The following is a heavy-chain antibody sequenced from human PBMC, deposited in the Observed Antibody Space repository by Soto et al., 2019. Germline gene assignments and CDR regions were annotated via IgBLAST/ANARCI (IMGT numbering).Heavy chain of an antibody. CDR3: SRTPLDY. Sequence: QVQLVQSGAEVKRPGASVRVSCEASGYPFTSSDINWVRQAPGQGLEWMGWMNPSTGKTNYAQKFQGRVLMIRNTSISTAYLDLSSLRSEDTAIYYCSRTPLDYWGQGTLVTVSS. V-gene: IGHV1-8*01. J-gene: IGHJ4*02. CDR1: GYPFTSSD. CDR2: MNPSTGKT.